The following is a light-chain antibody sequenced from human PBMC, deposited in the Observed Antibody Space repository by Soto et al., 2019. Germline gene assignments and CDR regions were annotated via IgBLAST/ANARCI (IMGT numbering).Light chain of an antibody. CDR2: DAS. CDR1: QTVSSSY. J-gene: IGKJ1*01. CDR3: QQYGSSRWT. V-gene: IGKV3-20*01. Sequence: EILLTQSPGTLSLSLGERATLSCRASQTVSSSYLAWYQQKPGQAPRLLIYDASSRATDIPDRFSGRGSGTDFTLTISRLEPEDFAVYYCQQYGSSRWTFGQGTKVDIK.